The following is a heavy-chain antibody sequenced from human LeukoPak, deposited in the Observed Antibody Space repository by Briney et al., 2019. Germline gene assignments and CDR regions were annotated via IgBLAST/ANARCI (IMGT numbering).Heavy chain of an antibody. CDR2: IYYSGST. J-gene: IGHJ4*02. V-gene: IGHV4-39*01. D-gene: IGHD5-18*01. CDR3: ASRLYSYGHGWGY. CDR1: GGSISSSSYY. Sequence: SETLSLTCTVSGGSISSSSYYWGWIRQPPGKGLEWIGSIYYSGSTYSNPSLQSRVTISVDTSKNQFSLKLSSVTAADTAVYYCASRLYSYGHGWGYWGQGTLVTVSS.